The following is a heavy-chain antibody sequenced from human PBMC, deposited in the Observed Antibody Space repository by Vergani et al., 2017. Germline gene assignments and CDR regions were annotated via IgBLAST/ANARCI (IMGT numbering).Heavy chain of an antibody. CDR1: GYSFTSYW. J-gene: IGHJ4*02. CDR2: IYPGDSDT. Sequence: EVQLVQSGAEVKKPGESLKISCKGSGYSFTSYWIGWVRQMPGKGLEWMGIIYPGDSDTRYSPSFQGQVTISADKSISTAYLQWSSLKASDTAMYYCGGSHYDILTGHFGSFDYWGQGTLVTVSS. V-gene: IGHV5-51*01. CDR3: GGSHYDILTGHFGSFDY. D-gene: IGHD3-9*01.